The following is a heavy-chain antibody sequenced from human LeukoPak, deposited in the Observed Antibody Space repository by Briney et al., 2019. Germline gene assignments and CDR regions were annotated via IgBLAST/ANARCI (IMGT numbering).Heavy chain of an antibody. J-gene: IGHJ3*02. D-gene: IGHD4-17*01. V-gene: IGHV1-3*03. Sequence: ASVKLSCKASEYTFTSYAIHWVRQSPGQRLGWRGWIIACNGDTKYSQEFQGRVTITRDTSARTAYMELSSLRSEGMAVYYCARDRAPKTVTSEVDVFDIWGEGTMVTVSS. CDR1: EYTFTSYA. CDR2: IIACNGDT. CDR3: ARDRAPKTVTSEVDVFDI.